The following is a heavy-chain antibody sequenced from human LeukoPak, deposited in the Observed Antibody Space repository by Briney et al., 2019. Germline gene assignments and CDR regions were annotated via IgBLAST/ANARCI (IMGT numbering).Heavy chain of an antibody. V-gene: IGHV1-2*02. CDR3: ARGHPYYYDSSGPDGGEH. CDR1: GYTFTGYY. D-gene: IGHD3-22*01. Sequence: WASVKVSCKASGYTFTGYYMHWVRQAPGQGLEWMGWINPNSGGTNYAQKFQGRVTMTRDTSISTAYMELSRLRSDDTAVYYCARGHPYYYDSSGPDGGEHWGQGTLVTVSS. J-gene: IGHJ1*01. CDR2: INPNSGGT.